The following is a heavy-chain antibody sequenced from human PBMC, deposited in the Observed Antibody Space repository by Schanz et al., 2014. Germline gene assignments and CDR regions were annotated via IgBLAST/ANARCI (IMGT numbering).Heavy chain of an antibody. V-gene: IGHV3-11*04. CDR1: GFIFNDYY. Sequence: QVQLVESGGGLVKPGGSLRLSCAASGFIFNDYYMNWIRQAPGKGLEWLSYISRDGTTSYYADSVKGRFTISRDSARNSLYLQMSSLRAEDTAVYYCARGTPFLCDYWGQGILVAVSS. CDR2: ISRDGTTS. J-gene: IGHJ4*02. D-gene: IGHD3-16*01. CDR3: ARGTPFLCDY.